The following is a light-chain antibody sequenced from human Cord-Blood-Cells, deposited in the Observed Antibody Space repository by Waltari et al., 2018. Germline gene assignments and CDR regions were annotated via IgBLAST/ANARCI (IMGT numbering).Light chain of an antibody. V-gene: IGLV3-21*04. CDR3: QVWDSSSDHV. CDR2: YDS. J-gene: IGLJ1*01. CDR1: NLGSKS. Sequence: SYVLTQPPSVSVAPGKTARITCGGNNLGSKSVPWYQQKPGQAPVLVIYYDSDRPSGIPERFSGSNSGNTATLTISRVEAGDEADYYCQVWDSSSDHVFGTGTKVTVL.